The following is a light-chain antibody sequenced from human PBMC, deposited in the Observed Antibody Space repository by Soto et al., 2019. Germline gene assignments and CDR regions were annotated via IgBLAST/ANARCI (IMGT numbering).Light chain of an antibody. CDR3: QQYGSSPQT. CDR1: QSVSSSY. CDR2: GAS. V-gene: IGKV3-20*01. J-gene: IGKJ1*01. Sequence: EIALTQSPGTLPLSPGERATLSCRASQSVSSSYLAWYQQKPGQAPRLLIYGASSRATGIPDRFSGSGSGTDFTLTISRLEPEDFAVYYCQQYGSSPQTFSQGTKVEIK.